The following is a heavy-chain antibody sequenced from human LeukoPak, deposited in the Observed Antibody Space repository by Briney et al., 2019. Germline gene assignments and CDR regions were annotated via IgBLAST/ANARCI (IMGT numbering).Heavy chain of an antibody. CDR3: ARVPYGSGSYYKLSYYYYGMDV. D-gene: IGHD3-10*01. CDR2: ISYDGSNK. CDR1: GFTFSSYA. V-gene: IGHV3-30-3*01. J-gene: IGHJ6*02. Sequence: PGGSLRLSCAASGFTFSSYAMHWVRQAPGKGLEWVAVISYDGSNKYYADSVKGRFTISRDNSRNTLYLQMNSLRAEDTAVYYCARVPYGSGSYYKLSYYYYGMDVWGQGTTVTVSS.